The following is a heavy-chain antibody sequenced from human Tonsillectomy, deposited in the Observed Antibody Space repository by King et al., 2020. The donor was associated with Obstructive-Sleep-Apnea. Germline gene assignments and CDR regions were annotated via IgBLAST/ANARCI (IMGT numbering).Heavy chain of an antibody. CDR2: IIAGSGDT. D-gene: IGHD6-13*01. V-gene: IGHV1-3*01. J-gene: IGHJ5*02. CDR1: GYIFTTYA. Sequence: QLVQSGAEVKKPGASVKVSCRASGYIFTTYAMHWVRQAPGQRLEWMGWIIAGSGDTRYSQKFRDRVTITRETSGPTAYMELSSLRSEDTAVYYCARGHIGIAAFNWFDPWGQGTLVTVSS. CDR3: ARGHIGIAAFNWFDP.